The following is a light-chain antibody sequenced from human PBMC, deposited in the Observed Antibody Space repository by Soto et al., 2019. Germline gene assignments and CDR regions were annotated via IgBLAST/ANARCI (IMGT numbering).Light chain of an antibody. CDR2: GAS. V-gene: IGKV3-20*01. Sequence: EIVWTPTPGTLAVSPGKRDPLACRASQSVTSTSLAWYQQKPGQAPRLLMYGASSRATGTPDRISGVGSGTDFTLTISRLEPEDFAVHYCQRYVTSSVSVGQGTKVDIK. CDR1: QSVTSTS. CDR3: QRYVTSSVS. J-gene: IGKJ1*01.